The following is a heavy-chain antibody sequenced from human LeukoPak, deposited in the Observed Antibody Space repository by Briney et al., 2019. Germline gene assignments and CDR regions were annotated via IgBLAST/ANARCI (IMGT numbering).Heavy chain of an antibody. Sequence: SETLSLTCTVSGGSISSYYWSWIRQPPGKGLEWIGYIYYSGSTNYNPSLKSRVTISVDTSKNQFSLKLSSVTAADTAVYYCASSDTRQYFQHWGQGTLVTVSS. CDR1: GGSISSYY. J-gene: IGHJ1*01. D-gene: IGHD2-15*01. CDR3: ASSDTRQYFQH. CDR2: IYYSGST. V-gene: IGHV4-59*01.